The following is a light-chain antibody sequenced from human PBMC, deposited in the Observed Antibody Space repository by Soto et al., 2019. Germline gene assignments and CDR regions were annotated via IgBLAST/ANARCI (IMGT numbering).Light chain of an antibody. CDR3: QQYNSPWT. CDR1: QGISNY. Sequence: DIQMTQSPSSLSASVEDRVTIACRASQGISNYLAWYQQKPGRVPKLLIYAASTLESGVPSRFSGSGSGTEFTLTISSLQTDDFATYYCQQYNSPWTFGQGTKVDI. J-gene: IGKJ1*01. CDR2: AAS. V-gene: IGKV1-16*01.